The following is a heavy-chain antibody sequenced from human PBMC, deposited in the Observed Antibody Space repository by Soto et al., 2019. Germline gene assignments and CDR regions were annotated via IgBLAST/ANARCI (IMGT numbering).Heavy chain of an antibody. Sequence: GSLRLSCAASGFTFSSYAMHWIRQPPGKGLEWIGSIYYSGSTYYNPSLKSRVTISVDTSKNQFSLKLSSVTAADTAVYYCARHRTPRIAARPFDYWGQGTLVTVSS. J-gene: IGHJ4*02. V-gene: IGHV4-39*01. D-gene: IGHD6-6*01. CDR1: GFTFSSYA. CDR3: ARHRTPRIAARPFDY. CDR2: IYYSGST.